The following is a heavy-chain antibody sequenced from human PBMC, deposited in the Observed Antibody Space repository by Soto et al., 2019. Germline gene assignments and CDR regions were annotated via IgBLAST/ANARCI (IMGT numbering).Heavy chain of an antibody. D-gene: IGHD2-2*02. Sequence: PSETLSLTCAVYGGSFSGYYWSWIRQPPGKGLEWIGEINHSGSTNYNPSLKSRVTISVDTSKNQISLKLSSVTAADTAVYYCARGPYCSSTSCYTLYYYYYGMDVWGQGTTVTVSS. CDR2: INHSGST. CDR3: ARGPYCSSTSCYTLYYYYYGMDV. CDR1: GGSFSGYY. J-gene: IGHJ6*02. V-gene: IGHV4-34*01.